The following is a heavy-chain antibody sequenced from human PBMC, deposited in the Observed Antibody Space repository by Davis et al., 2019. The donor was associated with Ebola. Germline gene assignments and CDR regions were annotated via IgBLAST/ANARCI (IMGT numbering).Heavy chain of an antibody. V-gene: IGHV1-2*04. CDR1: GYTFTGYY. CDR3: ARVPRFLEWLFGEIFDY. D-gene: IGHD3-3*01. J-gene: IGHJ4*02. CDR2: INPNSGGT. Sequence: AASVKVSCKASGYTFTGYYMHWVRQAPGQGLEWMGWINPNSGGTNYAQKFQGWVTMTRDTSISTAYMELRSLRSDDTAVYYCARVPRFLEWLFGEIFDYWGQGTLVTVSS.